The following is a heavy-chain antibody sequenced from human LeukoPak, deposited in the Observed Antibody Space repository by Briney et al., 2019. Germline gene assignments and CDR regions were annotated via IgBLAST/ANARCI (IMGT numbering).Heavy chain of an antibody. CDR3: AKEDDFWSGYDAFDI. V-gene: IGHV3-33*06. CDR2: IWYDGSNK. Sequence: GGSLRLSCAASGFTFSSYGMHWVRQAPGKGLEWVAVIWYDGSNKYYADSVKGRFTISRDNSKNTLYLQMNSLRAEDTAVYYCAKEDDFWSGYDAFDIRGQGAMVTASS. D-gene: IGHD3-3*01. CDR1: GFTFSSYG. J-gene: IGHJ3*02.